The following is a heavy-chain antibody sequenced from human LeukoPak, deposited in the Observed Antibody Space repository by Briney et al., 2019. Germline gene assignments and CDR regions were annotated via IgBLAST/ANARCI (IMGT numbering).Heavy chain of an antibody. Sequence: SETLSLTCTVSGGSISSSSYYWGWIRQPPGKGLEWIGSIYYSGSTYYNPSLKSRGTISVDTSKNQFSLKLSSVTAADTAVYYCARHSWRYCSSTSCLNWFDPWGQGTLVTVSS. J-gene: IGHJ5*02. CDR3: ARHSWRYCSSTSCLNWFDP. CDR1: GGSISSSSYY. D-gene: IGHD2-2*01. CDR2: IYYSGST. V-gene: IGHV4-39*01.